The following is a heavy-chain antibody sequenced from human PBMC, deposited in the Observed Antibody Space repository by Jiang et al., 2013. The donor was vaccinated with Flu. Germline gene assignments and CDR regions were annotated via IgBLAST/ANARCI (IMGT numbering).Heavy chain of an antibody. CDR2: IYYSGST. CDR3: ARLGVDEARVYRQFDY. V-gene: IGHV4-39*01. Sequence: LEWIGSIYYSGSTYYNPSLKSRVTISVDTSKNQFSLKLSSVTAADTAVYYCARLGVDEARVYRQFDYWGQGTLVTVSS. D-gene: IGHD6-6*01. J-gene: IGHJ4*02.